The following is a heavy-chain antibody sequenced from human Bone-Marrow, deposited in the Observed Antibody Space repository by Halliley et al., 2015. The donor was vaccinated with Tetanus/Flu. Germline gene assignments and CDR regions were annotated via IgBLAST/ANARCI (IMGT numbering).Heavy chain of an antibody. Sequence: VAVISYDGGNDYYADSVKGRFTISRDNSKNTLYLQMNSLRVEDTAVYFCAREGDGNNYGFAVWGQGTLVTVSS. CDR2: ISYDGGND. D-gene: IGHD3-16*01. CDR3: AREGDGNNYGFAV. V-gene: IGHV3-30-3*01. J-gene: IGHJ4*02.